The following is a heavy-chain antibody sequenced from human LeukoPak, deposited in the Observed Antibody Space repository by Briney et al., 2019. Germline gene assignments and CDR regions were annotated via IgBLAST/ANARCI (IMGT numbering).Heavy chain of an antibody. CDR2: LYSSDST. Sequence: GSLRLSCAASGFTVRSNYTSWVRQAPGKGLEWVSLLYSSDSTYYADSVKGRFTISRDNSKNTLYLQMNSLRAEDTAVYYCASRDKGYYYGMDVWGQGTTVTVSS. V-gene: IGHV3-66*01. J-gene: IGHJ6*02. CDR1: GFTVRSNY. CDR3: ASRDKGYYYGMDV. D-gene: IGHD5-24*01.